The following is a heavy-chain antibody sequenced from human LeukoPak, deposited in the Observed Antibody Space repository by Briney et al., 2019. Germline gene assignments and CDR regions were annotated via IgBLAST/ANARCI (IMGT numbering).Heavy chain of an antibody. J-gene: IGHJ3*02. CDR1: GFSINTYT. V-gene: IGHV3-23*01. Sequence: PGQSLRLSCDASGFSINTYTMYWVRQAPGQGLEWVSGIRNSDGMTYYADSVKGRFTISRDNSKNTLYLQMNSLRAEDTAVYYCAKGSGSYYPIDAFDIWGQGTMVTVSS. CDR3: AKGSGSYYPIDAFDI. CDR2: IRNSDGMT. D-gene: IGHD1-26*01.